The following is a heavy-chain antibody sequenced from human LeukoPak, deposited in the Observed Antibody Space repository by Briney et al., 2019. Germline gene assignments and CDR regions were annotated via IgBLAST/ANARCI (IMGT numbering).Heavy chain of an antibody. CDR1: GYTFTGYY. J-gene: IGHJ6*02. D-gene: IGHD2-15*01. V-gene: IGHV1-2*04. CDR2: INPNSGGT. Sequence: ASVKVSCKASGYTFTGYYMHWVRQAPGQGLEWMGWINPNSGGTNYAQKLQGWVTMTRDTSISTAYMELSRLRSDDTAVYYCARDWIRGGGSFRYYGMDVWGQGTTVTVSS. CDR3: ARDWIRGGGSFRYYGMDV.